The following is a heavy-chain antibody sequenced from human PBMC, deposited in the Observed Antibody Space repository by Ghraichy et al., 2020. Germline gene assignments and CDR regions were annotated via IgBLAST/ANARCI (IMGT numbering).Heavy chain of an antibody. J-gene: IGHJ4*02. CDR1: GFTFSSYA. D-gene: IGHD6-13*01. Sequence: GGSLRLCCAASGFTFSSYAMTWVRQAPGKGLEWVSAISDSGDATGYADSVKGRFSISRDNSKNTLSLQMSSLRAEDTAVYYCASQAEYSSTWYFAYWGQGALVTVSS. CDR3: ASQAEYSSTWYFAY. V-gene: IGHV3-23*01. CDR2: ISDSGDAT.